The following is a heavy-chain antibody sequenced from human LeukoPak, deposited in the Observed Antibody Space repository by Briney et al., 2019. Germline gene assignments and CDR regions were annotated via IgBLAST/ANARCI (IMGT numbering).Heavy chain of an antibody. V-gene: IGHV1-69*04. CDR3: ASEIVGARYYFDY. Sequence: SVKVSCKASGGTFSSYAISWVRQAPGQGLEWMGRIIPILGIANYAQKFQGRVTITADKSTSTAYMELSSLRSEDTAVYYCASEIVGARYYFDYWGQGTLVTVSS. J-gene: IGHJ4*02. CDR2: IIPILGIA. CDR1: GGTFSSYA. D-gene: IGHD1-26*01.